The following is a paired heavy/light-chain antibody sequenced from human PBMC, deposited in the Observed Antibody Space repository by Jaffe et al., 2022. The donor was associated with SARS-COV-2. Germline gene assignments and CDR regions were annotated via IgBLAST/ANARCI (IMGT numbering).Heavy chain of an antibody. J-gene: IGHJ5*02. CDR3: VRREGTWFDP. Sequence: EVQLVQSGAEVKKPGESLKISCKGSGYTFTSFWIAWVRQMPGKGLEWMGIIYPDDSETTYSPSFQGQVSISADRSISTAYLQWSSLKASDTAMYYCVRREGTWFDPWGQGTLVTVSS. CDR2: IYPDDSET. V-gene: IGHV5-51*01. CDR1: GYTFTSFW. D-gene: IGHD1-26*01.
Light chain of an antibody. J-gene: IGLJ3*02. Sequence: QTVVTQEPSFSVSPGGTVTLTCGLSSGSVSTSYYPSWYQQTPGQPPRTLIYSTNTRSSGVPDRFSGSILGNRAALTITGAQADDESDYYCVLYMGSGISVFGGGTKLTVL. CDR2: STN. V-gene: IGLV8-61*01. CDR3: VLYMGSGISV. CDR1: SGSVSTSYY.